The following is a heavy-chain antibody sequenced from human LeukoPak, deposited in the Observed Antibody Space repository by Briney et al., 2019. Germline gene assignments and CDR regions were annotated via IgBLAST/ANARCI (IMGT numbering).Heavy chain of an antibody. D-gene: IGHD6-19*01. J-gene: IGHJ4*02. CDR3: ARGGGSGWYGIDY. Sequence: SETLSLTCTVSGYSISSGYYWGWIRQPPGKGLEWIGEINHSGSTNYNPSLKSRVTISVDTSKNQFSLKLSSVTAADTAVYYCARGGGSGWYGIDYWGQGTLVTVSS. CDR1: GYSISSGYY. CDR2: INHSGST. V-gene: IGHV4-38-2*02.